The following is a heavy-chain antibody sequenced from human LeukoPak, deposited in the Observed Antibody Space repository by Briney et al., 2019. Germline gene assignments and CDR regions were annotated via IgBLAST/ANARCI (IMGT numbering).Heavy chain of an antibody. CDR2: INSDGSST. D-gene: IGHD5-12*01. J-gene: IGHJ6*04. V-gene: IGHV3-74*01. CDR3: ARDAGGYSGYDLMDV. CDR1: GFTFSSYW. Sequence: PGGSLRLSCAASGFTFSSYWMHWVRQAPGKGLVWVSRINSDGSSTSYADSVKGRFTISRDNAKNTLYLQMNSLRAEDTAVYYCARDAGGYSGYDLMDVWGKGTTVTVSS.